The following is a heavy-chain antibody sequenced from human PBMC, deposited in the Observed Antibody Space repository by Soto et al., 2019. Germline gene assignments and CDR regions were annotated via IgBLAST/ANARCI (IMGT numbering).Heavy chain of an antibody. CDR2: SDYSGST. D-gene: IGHD6-13*01. CDR1: GGSISSYY. V-gene: IGHV4-59*01. Sequence: SETLSLTCTVSGGSISSYYWSWIRQPPGKGLEGIGYSDYSGSTNYNPSLKRRGTISVDTTKNQDCLRLSSVTAAATAVYYCARQYSSSWYGHYYYGMDVWGQGTTVTVSS. J-gene: IGHJ6*02. CDR3: ARQYSSSWYGHYYYGMDV.